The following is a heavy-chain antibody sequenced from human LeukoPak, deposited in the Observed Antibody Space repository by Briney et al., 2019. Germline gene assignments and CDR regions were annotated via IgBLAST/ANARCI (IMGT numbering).Heavy chain of an antibody. CDR3: AKDGLVGATDWFDC. Sequence: GGSLRLSCAASGFTFSSYWMSWVRQAPGKGLEWVANIQQDGSEKYYVDSVKGRFTISRDISKNTLYLQLTSLRADDTAVYYCAKDGLVGATDWFDCWGQGTLVTVSS. CDR1: GFTFSSYW. D-gene: IGHD1-26*01. J-gene: IGHJ4*02. V-gene: IGHV3-7*03. CDR2: IQQDGSEK.